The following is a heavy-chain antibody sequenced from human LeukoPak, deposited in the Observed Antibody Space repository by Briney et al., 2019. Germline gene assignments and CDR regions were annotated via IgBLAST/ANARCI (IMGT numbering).Heavy chain of an antibody. CDR2: IYYSGGT. CDR1: GGSISSYY. D-gene: IGHD4-17*01. CDR3: ARAPYGDYYYYYYYMDV. V-gene: IGHV4-39*07. J-gene: IGHJ6*03. Sequence: PSETLSLTCTVSGGSISSYYWGWIRQPPGKGLEWIGSIYYSGGTYYNPSLKSRVTISVDTSKNQFSLKLSSVTAADTAVYYCARAPYGDYYYYYYYMDVWGKGTTVTVSS.